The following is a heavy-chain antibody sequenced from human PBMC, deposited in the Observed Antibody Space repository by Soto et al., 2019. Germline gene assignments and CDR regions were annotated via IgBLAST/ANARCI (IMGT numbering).Heavy chain of an antibody. CDR3: ASGGSSYYGMDA. V-gene: IGHV2-70*01. D-gene: IGHD2-15*01. CDR1: GFSLSTSGMC. Sequence: SGPTLVNPTQTLTLTCPFSGFSLSTSGMCVSWIRQPPGKALEWLALIDWDDDKYYSTSLKTRLTISKDTSKNQVVLTMTNMDPVDTATYYCASGGSSYYGMDAWGQGTTVTVSS. J-gene: IGHJ6*02. CDR2: IDWDDDK.